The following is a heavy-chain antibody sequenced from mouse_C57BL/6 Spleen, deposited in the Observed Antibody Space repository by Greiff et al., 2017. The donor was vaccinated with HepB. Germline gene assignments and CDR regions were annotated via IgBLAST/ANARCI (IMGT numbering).Heavy chain of an antibody. CDR1: GFTFSDYY. V-gene: IGHV5-12*01. Sequence: EVKLVESGGGLVQPGGSLKLSCAASGFTFSDYYMYWVRQTPEKRLEWVAYISNGGGSTYYPDTVKGRFTISRDNAKNTLYLQMSRLNSEDTAMYYCARGHYYGSSYVAYWGQGTLVTFAA. D-gene: IGHD1-1*01. J-gene: IGHJ3*01. CDR3: ARGHYYGSSYVAY. CDR2: ISNGGGST.